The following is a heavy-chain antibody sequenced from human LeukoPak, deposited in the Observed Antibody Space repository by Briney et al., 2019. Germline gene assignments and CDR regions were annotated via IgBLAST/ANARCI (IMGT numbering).Heavy chain of an antibody. D-gene: IGHD2-2*01. V-gene: IGHV1-2*02. Sequence: GASVNVSCKASGYTFTGYYMHWVRQAPGQGLEWMGWINPNSGGTNYAQKFQGRVTMTRDTSISTAYMELSRLRSDDTAVYYCARDIVVVPAAKYNWFDPWGQGTLVTVSS. J-gene: IGHJ5*02. CDR3: ARDIVVVPAAKYNWFDP. CDR2: INPNSGGT. CDR1: GYTFTGYY.